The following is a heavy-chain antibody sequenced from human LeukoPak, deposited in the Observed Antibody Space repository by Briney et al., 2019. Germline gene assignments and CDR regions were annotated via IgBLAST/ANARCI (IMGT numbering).Heavy chain of an antibody. J-gene: IGHJ4*02. CDR3: ARGKDWGPY. CDR2: INPNSGGT. V-gene: IGHV1-2*02. D-gene: IGHD7-27*01. CDR1: GYTFTDYY. Sequence: ASVKVSCKAFGYTFTDYYMHWVRQSPGQGLEWMGWINPNSGGTNYEQKFQGRVTMTRDTAISTAYRELSRLRSDDTAVYFCARGKDWGPYWGQGTLVTVSS.